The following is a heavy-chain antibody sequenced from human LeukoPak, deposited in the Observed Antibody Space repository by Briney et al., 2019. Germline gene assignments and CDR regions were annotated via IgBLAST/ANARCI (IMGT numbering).Heavy chain of an antibody. Sequence: RASVKVSCKASGYTFTGYYMHWMRQAPGQGLEWMGRINPNSGGTNYAQKFQGRVSMTRDTSISTAYMELSRLRSDDTALYYCAKDLSVATIYYYYYYGMDVWGQGTTVTVSS. J-gene: IGHJ6*02. V-gene: IGHV1-2*06. CDR3: AKDLSVATIYYYYYYGMDV. CDR1: GYTFTGYY. D-gene: IGHD5-24*01. CDR2: INPNSGGT.